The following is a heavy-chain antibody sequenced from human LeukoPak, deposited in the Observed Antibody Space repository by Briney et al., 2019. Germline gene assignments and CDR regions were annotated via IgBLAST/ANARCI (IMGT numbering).Heavy chain of an antibody. CDR2: IYHRGST. V-gene: IGHV4-59*01. CDR1: GGSISSYY. J-gene: IGHJ4*02. CDR3: ARVGTGYTFDY. Sequence: SETLSLTCTVSGGSISSYYWSWIRQPPGTGLEWIGYIYHRGSTNYNPSLKSRLTISVDTSKNQFSLKLSSVTAADTAVYYCARVGTGYTFDYWGQGTLVTASS. D-gene: IGHD3-9*01.